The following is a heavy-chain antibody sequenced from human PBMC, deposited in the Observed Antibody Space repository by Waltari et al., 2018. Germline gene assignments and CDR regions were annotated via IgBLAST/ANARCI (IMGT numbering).Heavy chain of an antibody. D-gene: IGHD6-19*01. J-gene: IGHJ3*02. CDR2: FDTEDGET. CDR1: GYTLTELS. V-gene: IGHV1-24*01. CDR3: ATVMDSSGWTNAFDI. Sequence: QVQLVQSGAEVKKPGASVKVSCKVSGYTLTELSMHWVRQAHGKGLEWMGGFDTEDGETIYAQKCQGSVTMTEDTSTDTAYMELSSLRSEDTAVYYCATVMDSSGWTNAFDIWGQGTMVTVSS.